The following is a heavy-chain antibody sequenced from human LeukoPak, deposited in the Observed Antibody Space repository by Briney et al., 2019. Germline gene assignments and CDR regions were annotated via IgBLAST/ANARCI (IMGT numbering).Heavy chain of an antibody. J-gene: IGHJ4*02. CDR2: IYSSGST. D-gene: IGHD6-13*01. Sequence: PSETLSLTCTVSGGSISTYYWSWIRQPPGKGLEWIGYIYSSGSTNYNPSLKTRVTISVDTSKNQFSLKLSSVTAADTAVYYCARVSIAAAVDYWGQGTLVTVSS. V-gene: IGHV4-59*08. CDR1: GGSISTYY. CDR3: ARVSIAAAVDY.